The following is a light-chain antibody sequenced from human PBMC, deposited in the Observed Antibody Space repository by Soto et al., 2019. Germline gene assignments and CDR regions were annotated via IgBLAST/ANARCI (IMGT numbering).Light chain of an antibody. CDR1: QSISSY. J-gene: IGKJ4*01. Sequence: DIQMTQSPSSLSAFVGDRVTITCRASQSISSYLNWYQQKPGKAPKLLISAASTLQSGVPSTFSGSGSGTDFTLTISSLQPEDFATYFCQQCLSTPLTFGGGTKVDIK. CDR3: QQCLSTPLT. V-gene: IGKV1-39*01. CDR2: AAS.